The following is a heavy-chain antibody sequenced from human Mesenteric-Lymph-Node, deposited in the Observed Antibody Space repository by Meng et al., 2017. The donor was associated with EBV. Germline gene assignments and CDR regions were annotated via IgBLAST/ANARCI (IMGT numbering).Heavy chain of an antibody. CDR3: AKVDGSGTDYKLTDY. Sequence: EVQLLESGGGWVQGGGFLRLSWAASGFTFNIYVMTWFRQAPGKGLEWVSSIRASDGTTHYADSVQGRFTISRDNSHSTLYLQMNSLRADDTAIYYCAKVDGSGTDYKLTDYWGQGTLVTVAS. CDR1: GFTFNIYV. CDR2: IRASDGTT. J-gene: IGHJ4*02. V-gene: IGHV3-23*01. D-gene: IGHD3-10*01.